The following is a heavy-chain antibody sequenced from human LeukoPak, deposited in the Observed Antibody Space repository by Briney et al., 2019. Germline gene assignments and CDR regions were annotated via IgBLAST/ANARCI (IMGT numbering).Heavy chain of an antibody. CDR2: ISSSSSTI. V-gene: IGHV3-48*02. CDR3: ARVYYYDSSNAFDI. J-gene: IGHJ3*02. CDR1: GFTFSSYS. D-gene: IGHD3-22*01. Sequence: PGGSLRLSCAASGFTFSSYSMNWVRQAPGKGLEWVSHISSSSSTIYYADSVKGRFTISRDNAKKSLCLQMNSLRDEDTAVYYCARVYYYDSSNAFDIWGQGTMVTVSS.